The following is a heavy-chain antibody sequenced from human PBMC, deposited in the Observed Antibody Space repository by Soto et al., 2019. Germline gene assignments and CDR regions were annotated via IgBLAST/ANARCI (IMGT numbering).Heavy chain of an antibody. J-gene: IGHJ6*02. CDR1: GGSISSSSYY. D-gene: IGHD3-16*01. Sequence: SETLSLTCTVSGGSISSSSYYWGWIRQPPGKWLEWIGSIYYSGSTYYNPSLKSRVTISVDTSKNQFSLKLSSVTAADTAVYYCAHASAFHRYAMDVWGQGTTVTVSS. CDR2: IYYSGST. CDR3: AHASAFHRYAMDV. V-gene: IGHV4-39*01.